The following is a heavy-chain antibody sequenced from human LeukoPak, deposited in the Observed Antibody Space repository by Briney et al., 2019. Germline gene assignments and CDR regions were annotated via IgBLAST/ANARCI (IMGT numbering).Heavy chain of an antibody. Sequence: GGSLRLSCAASRFTFSSDAMSWVRQAPGRGLEWVSTISGSGDATYYAESVKGQFTISRDNSKNTLYLQMNSLRAEDTAVYYCAKDVGYCGSTSCYFSYWGQGTLVTVAS. CDR2: ISGSGDAT. J-gene: IGHJ4*02. V-gene: IGHV3-23*01. D-gene: IGHD2-2*01. CDR1: RFTFSSDA. CDR3: AKDVGYCGSTSCYFSY.